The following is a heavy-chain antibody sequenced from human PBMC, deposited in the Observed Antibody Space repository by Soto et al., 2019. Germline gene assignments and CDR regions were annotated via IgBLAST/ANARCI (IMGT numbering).Heavy chain of an antibody. J-gene: IGHJ5*02. D-gene: IGHD2-15*01. CDR1: GGSISSYY. Sequence: SETLSLTCTVSGGSISSYYWSWIRQPPGKGLEWIGYIYYSGSTNYNPSLKSRVTISVDTSKNQFSLKLSSVTAADTAVYYCARGYCSGGSCANWFDPWGQGTLVTVSS. CDR2: IYYSGST. V-gene: IGHV4-59*08. CDR3: ARGYCSGGSCANWFDP.